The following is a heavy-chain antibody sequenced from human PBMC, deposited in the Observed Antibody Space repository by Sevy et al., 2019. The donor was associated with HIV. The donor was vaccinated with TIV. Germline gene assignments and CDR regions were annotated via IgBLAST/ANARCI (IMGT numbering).Heavy chain of an antibody. V-gene: IGHV3-23*01. Sequence: GESLKISCAASVFTFSSYAMSWVRQAPGKGLEWVSAISGSGGSTYYADSVKGRFTISRDNSKNTLYLQMNSLRAEDTAVYYCAKDREVRGVIIFYFDYWGQGTLVTVSS. CDR1: VFTFSSYA. D-gene: IGHD3-10*01. J-gene: IGHJ4*02. CDR2: ISGSGGST. CDR3: AKDREVRGVIIFYFDY.